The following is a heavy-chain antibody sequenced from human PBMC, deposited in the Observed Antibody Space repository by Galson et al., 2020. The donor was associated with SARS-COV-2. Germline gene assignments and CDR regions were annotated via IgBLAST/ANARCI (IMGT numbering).Heavy chain of an antibody. V-gene: IGHV4-30-4*01. CDR2: IYYSGST. CDR1: GGSISSGDYY. Sequence: ETSETLSLTCTVSGGSISSGDYYWSWIRQPPGKGLEWIGYIYYSGSTYYNPSLKSRVTISVDTSKNQFSLKLSSVTAADTAVYYCARENSYGYPRFDYWGQGTLVTVSS. CDR3: ARENSYGYPRFDY. D-gene: IGHD5-18*01. J-gene: IGHJ4*02.